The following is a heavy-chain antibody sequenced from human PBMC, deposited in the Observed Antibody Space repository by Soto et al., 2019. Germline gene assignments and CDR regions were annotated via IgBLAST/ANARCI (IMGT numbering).Heavy chain of an antibody. Sequence: EVQLVESGGGLVQPGGSLRLSCAASGFTFSSYSMNWVRQAPGKGLEWVSYISSSSSTIYYADSVKGRFTISRDNAKNSLYLQMNSLRDEDTAVYYCARDLDYYDSSGYYYIPARAFDIWGQGTMVTVSS. D-gene: IGHD3-22*01. J-gene: IGHJ3*02. CDR3: ARDLDYYDSSGYYYIPARAFDI. CDR2: ISSSSSTI. CDR1: GFTFSSYS. V-gene: IGHV3-48*02.